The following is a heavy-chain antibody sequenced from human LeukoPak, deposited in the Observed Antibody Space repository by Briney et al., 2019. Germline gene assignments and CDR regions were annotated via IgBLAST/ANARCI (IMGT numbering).Heavy chain of an antibody. CDR1: GFTFSNYA. V-gene: IGHV3-23*01. CDR3: AKDRGVALATTFEY. CDR2: ISGSGIST. D-gene: IGHD5-24*01. Sequence: PGGSLRLSCAASGFTFSNYAMSWVRQAPGKGLEWGSGISGSGISTYYADSVKGRFTMSRDNSKNTLYLQMNSLRAEDTAVYYCAKDRGVALATTFEYWGQGTLVTVSS. J-gene: IGHJ4*02.